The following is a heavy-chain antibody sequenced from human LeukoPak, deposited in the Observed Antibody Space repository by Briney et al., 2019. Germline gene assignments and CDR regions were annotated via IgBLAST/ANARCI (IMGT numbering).Heavy chain of an antibody. J-gene: IGHJ4*02. CDR1: GFTFSSYA. D-gene: IGHD2-2*01. V-gene: IGHV3-23*01. Sequence: GGSLRLSCAASGFTFSSYAMSWVRQAPGKGLEWVSAISGSSGSTYYADSVKGRFTISRDNSKNTLYLQMNSLRAEDTAVYYCAKDHPTVYCSSTSCYVDYWGQGTLVTVSS. CDR3: AKDHPTVYCSSTSCYVDY. CDR2: ISGSSGST.